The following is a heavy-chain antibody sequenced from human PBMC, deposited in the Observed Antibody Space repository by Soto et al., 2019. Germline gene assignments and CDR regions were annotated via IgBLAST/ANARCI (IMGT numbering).Heavy chain of an antibody. J-gene: IGHJ3*02. Sequence: SVKVSCKASGGAFSSYAISWVRQAPGQGLEWMGGIIPIFGTANYAQKFQGRVTITADESTSTAYMELSSLRSEDTAVYYCARAPVLYSGSYYGAFDIWGPGTKVTVSS. CDR2: IIPIFGTA. CDR3: ARAPVLYSGSYYGAFDI. V-gene: IGHV1-69*13. D-gene: IGHD1-26*01. CDR1: GGAFSSYA.